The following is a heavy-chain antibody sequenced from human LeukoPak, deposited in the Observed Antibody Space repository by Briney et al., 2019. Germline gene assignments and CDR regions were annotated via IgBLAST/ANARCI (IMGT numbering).Heavy chain of an antibody. V-gene: IGHV4-59*01. D-gene: IGHD3-22*01. CDR2: IYKSGST. Sequence: PETLSLTCTVSGGSISSDYWSWIRQPPGKGLEWIGYIYKSGSTNYNPSLKSRVIISIDTSKNQFSLKLSSVTAADTAVYYCARPSSAYYYTFDYWGQGTLVTVSS. CDR1: GGSISSDY. CDR3: ARPSSAYYYTFDY. J-gene: IGHJ4*02.